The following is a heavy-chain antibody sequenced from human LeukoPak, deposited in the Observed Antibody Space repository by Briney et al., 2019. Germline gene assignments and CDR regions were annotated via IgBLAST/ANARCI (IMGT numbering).Heavy chain of an antibody. CDR1: GYTFTGYY. V-gene: IGHV1-2*02. Sequence: APVKVSCKASGYTFTGYYMHWVRQAPGQGLEWMGWINPNSGGTNYAQKSQGRVTMTRDTSISTAYMELSRLRSDDTAVYYCAREERILGYCSGGSCYPVNLVDYWGQGTLVTVSS. CDR3: AREERILGYCSGGSCYPVNLVDY. CDR2: INPNSGGT. J-gene: IGHJ4*02. D-gene: IGHD2-15*01.